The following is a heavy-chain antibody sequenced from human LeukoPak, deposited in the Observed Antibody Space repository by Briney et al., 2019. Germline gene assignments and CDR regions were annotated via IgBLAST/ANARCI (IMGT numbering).Heavy chain of an antibody. CDR1: AGSISSSTYS. CDR3: ARDDYYFDY. Sequence: SETLSLTCTVSAGSISSSTYSWGWIRQPPGKGLEWIGSIYYSGSTYYNPSLKSRVTISVDTSKNQFSLQLNSVTPEDTAVYYCARDDYYFDYWGQGTLVTVSS. J-gene: IGHJ4*02. V-gene: IGHV4-39*02. CDR2: IYYSGST.